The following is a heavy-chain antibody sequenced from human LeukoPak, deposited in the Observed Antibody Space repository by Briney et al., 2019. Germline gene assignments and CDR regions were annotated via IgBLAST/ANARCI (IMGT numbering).Heavy chain of an antibody. V-gene: IGHV4-4*07. J-gene: IGHJ4*02. CDR3: ARRGILEWLSFFDY. Sequence: SETLSLTCTVSGGSISSYYWSWIRQPAGKGLEWIGRIYTSGSTNYNPSLKSRVTMSVDTSKNQFSLKLSSVTAADTAVYYCARRGILEWLSFFDYWGQGTLVTVSS. D-gene: IGHD3-3*01. CDR1: GGSISSYY. CDR2: IYTSGST.